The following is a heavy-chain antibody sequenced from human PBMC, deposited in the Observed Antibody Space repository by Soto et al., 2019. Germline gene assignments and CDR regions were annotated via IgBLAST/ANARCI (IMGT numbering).Heavy chain of an antibody. V-gene: IGHV4-31*03. CDR1: VGSIISGGYY. Sequence: SETLSLTCTFSVGSIISGGYYWSWIRQHPGKGLEWIGYIYYSGSTYYNPSLKSRVTISVDTSKNQFSLKLSSVTAADTAVYYCARDLRPGGYSYGWDYYYGMDVWGQGTTVTVSS. D-gene: IGHD5-18*01. J-gene: IGHJ6*02. CDR2: IYYSGST. CDR3: ARDLRPGGYSYGWDYYYGMDV.